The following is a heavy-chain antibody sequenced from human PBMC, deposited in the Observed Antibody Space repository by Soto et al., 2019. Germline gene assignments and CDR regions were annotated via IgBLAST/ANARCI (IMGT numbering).Heavy chain of an antibody. CDR2: ISAYNSNT. J-gene: IGHJ4*02. D-gene: IGHD3-3*01. CDR3: TRDPPLVGQYDSGDY. V-gene: IGHV1-18*01. CDR1: GYTFTSYG. Sequence: GXSVKVSCKASGYTFTSYGISWVRQAPGQGLEWMGWISAYNSNTNYAQKLQGRVTMTTDTSTSTAYMELRSLRSDDTAVYYCTRDPPLVGQYDSGDYWGQGTLVTVSS.